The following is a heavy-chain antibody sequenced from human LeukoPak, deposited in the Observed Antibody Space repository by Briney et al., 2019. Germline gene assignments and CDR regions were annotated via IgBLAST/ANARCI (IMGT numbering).Heavy chain of an antibody. CDR3: ARVHSSGWRRGTDDAFDI. V-gene: IGHV1-69*04. Sequence: SVKVSCKASGGTFSSYAISWVRQAPGQGLEWMGRIIPILNIANYAQKFQGRVTIAADKSTSTAYMELSSLRSEDTAVYYCARVHSSGWRRGTDDAFDIWGQGTMVTVSS. J-gene: IGHJ3*02. D-gene: IGHD6-19*01. CDR1: GGTFSSYA. CDR2: IIPILNIA.